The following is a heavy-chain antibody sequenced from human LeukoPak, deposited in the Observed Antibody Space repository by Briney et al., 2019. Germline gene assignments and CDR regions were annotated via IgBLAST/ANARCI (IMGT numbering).Heavy chain of an antibody. J-gene: IGHJ5*02. D-gene: IGHD6-19*01. CDR2: ISYDGSNK. V-gene: IGHV3-30*01. CDR3: ARERSSGWYEKSPFDP. Sequence: GGSLRLSCAAYGFTFSSYAMHWVRQAPGKGLEWVAVISYDGSNKYYADSVKGRFTISRDNSKNTLYLQMNSRRAEDTAVYYCARERSSGWYEKSPFDPWGQGTLVTVSS. CDR1: GFTFSSYA.